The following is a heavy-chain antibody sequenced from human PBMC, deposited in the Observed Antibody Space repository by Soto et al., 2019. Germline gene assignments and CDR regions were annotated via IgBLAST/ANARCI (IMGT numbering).Heavy chain of an antibody. J-gene: IGHJ4*02. D-gene: IGHD2-2*03. CDR3: ARGLELDIAYDY. V-gene: IGHV4-30-4*01. Sequence: PSETLSLTCTVSGGSISSGDYYWSWIRQPPGKGLEWIGYIYYSGSTYYNPSLKSRVTISVDTSKNQFSLKLSSVTAAVTAVYYCARGLELDIAYDYWGQGTLVTVSS. CDR1: GGSISSGDYY. CDR2: IYYSGST.